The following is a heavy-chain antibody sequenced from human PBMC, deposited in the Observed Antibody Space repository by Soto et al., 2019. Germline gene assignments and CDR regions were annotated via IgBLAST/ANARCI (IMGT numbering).Heavy chain of an antibody. CDR2: INHSGRT. V-gene: IGHV4-34*01. CDR3: ARVERGTATTVVDAFEI. D-gene: IGHD1-1*01. J-gene: IGHJ3*02. Sequence: QVQLQQWGAGLLKPSETLSLTCAVYGGSFSGYYWSWIRQPPGKGLEWIGEINHSGRTNYNPSLKSRVTRSIDPPQNPLSRKLSSVTAADSAVYYCARVERGTATTVVDAFEIWGRGTMVTVSS. CDR1: GGSFSGYY.